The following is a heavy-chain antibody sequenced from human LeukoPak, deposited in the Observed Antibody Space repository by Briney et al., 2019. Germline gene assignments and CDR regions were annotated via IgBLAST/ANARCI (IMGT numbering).Heavy chain of an antibody. D-gene: IGHD3-10*01. J-gene: IGHJ4*02. Sequence: SQTLSLTCTVSGDSISSYSYYWTWIRQPAGKGLEWIGRIYTSGSTNYNPSLKSRATISLDTSRNQFSLKLSSVTAADTAVYYCARAKYYYGSGSYFDYWGQGTLVTVSS. V-gene: IGHV4-61*02. CDR2: IYTSGST. CDR1: GDSISSYSYY. CDR3: ARAKYYYGSGSYFDY.